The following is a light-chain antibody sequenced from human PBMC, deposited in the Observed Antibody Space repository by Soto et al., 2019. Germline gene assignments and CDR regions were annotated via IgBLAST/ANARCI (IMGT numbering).Light chain of an antibody. V-gene: IGLV2-14*01. CDR3: SSKSPDF. J-gene: IGLJ1*01. CDR1: SSGIRDYNY. Sequence: ALTQPASVSGSPGQSITISCTGTSSGIRDYNYVSWYQQLPGNAPKLIMYEVSNRPSGISNRFSGSKSGNTASLTISGLKAEDEADYYCSSKSPDFFGTGTKVTVL. CDR2: EVS.